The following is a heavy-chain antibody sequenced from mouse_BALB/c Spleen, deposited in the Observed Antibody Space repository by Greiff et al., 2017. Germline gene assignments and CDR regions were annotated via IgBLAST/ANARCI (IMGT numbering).Heavy chain of an antibody. CDR3: ARDKFPPGTGGY. Sequence: EVKLMESGGGLVQPGGSLRLSCATSGFTFTDYYMSWVRQPPGKALEWLGFIRNKANGYTTEYSASVKGRFTISRDNSQSILYLQMNTLRAEDSATYYCARDKFPPGTGGYWGQGTTLTVSS. V-gene: IGHV7-3*02. CDR2: IRNKANGYTT. D-gene: IGHD4-1*01. J-gene: IGHJ2*01. CDR1: GFTFTDYY.